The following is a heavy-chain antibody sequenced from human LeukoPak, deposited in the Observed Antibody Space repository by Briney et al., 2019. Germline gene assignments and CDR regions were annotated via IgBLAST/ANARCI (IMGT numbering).Heavy chain of an antibody. CDR1: GGSVTYTNYY. CDR3: ARHDYGGNRHFDY. CDR2: IYYSGST. J-gene: IGHJ4*02. D-gene: IGHD4-23*01. Sequence: SETLSLTCTVSGGSVTYTNYYWSWIRQPPGRGLEWIGYIYYSGSTNYNPSLKSRVTISVDTSKNQFSLKLSSVTAADTALYYCARHDYGGNRHFDYWGQGTLVTVSS. V-gene: IGHV4-61*01.